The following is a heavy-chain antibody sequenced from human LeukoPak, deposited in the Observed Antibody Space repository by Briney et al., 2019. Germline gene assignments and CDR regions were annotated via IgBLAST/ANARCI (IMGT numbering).Heavy chain of an antibody. CDR3: ARGRGGSFSTPLDY. CDR1: GYIFTNYW. CDR2: MHPGDSDT. Sequence: GESLKISCKGSGYIFTNYWFGWVRQMPGRGLEWMATMHPGDSDTRYSPSFQGHVTTSADKSISTAYLQWSSLKPSDTAIYYCARGRGGSFSTPLDYWGQGTLVTVSS. J-gene: IGHJ4*02. D-gene: IGHD1-26*01. V-gene: IGHV5-51*01.